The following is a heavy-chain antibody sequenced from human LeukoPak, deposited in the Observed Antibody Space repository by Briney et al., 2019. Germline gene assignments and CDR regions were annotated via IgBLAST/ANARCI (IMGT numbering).Heavy chain of an antibody. CDR2: INHSGST. Sequence: SETLSLTCAVYGGSFSGYYWSWIRQPPGKGLEWIGEINHSGSTNYNPSLKSRVTMSVDTSKNQISLNLSSVTAADTAVYYCAKSNGYGLVDIWGQGTMVTVSS. V-gene: IGHV4-34*01. CDR3: AKSNGYGLVDI. CDR1: GGSFSGYY. J-gene: IGHJ3*02. D-gene: IGHD3-10*01.